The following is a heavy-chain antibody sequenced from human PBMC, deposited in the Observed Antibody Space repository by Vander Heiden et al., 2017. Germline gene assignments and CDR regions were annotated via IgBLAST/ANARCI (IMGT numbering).Heavy chain of an antibody. D-gene: IGHD3-10*01. CDR1: GFTSPNAW. CDR2: IKSKPDGGTT. Sequence: EVQLVESGGGLVKPGGSLRLSCAASGFTSPNAWMSWVRQAPGKGLEWVGRIKSKPDGGTTDYAASVKGRFTISRDDSKDTLYLEMNGLKTEDTAVYYCSTAPYGSGSYFWYWGQGTLVTVSS. V-gene: IGHV3-15*01. CDR3: STAPYGSGSYFWY. J-gene: IGHJ4*02.